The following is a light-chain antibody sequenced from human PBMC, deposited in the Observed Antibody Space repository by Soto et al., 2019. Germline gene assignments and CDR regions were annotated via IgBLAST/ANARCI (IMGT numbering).Light chain of an antibody. Sequence: QPVLTQPASVSGSPGQSITISCTGTSSDVGRYNLVSWYQQHPGKAPKLIIYEVTKRPSGVSNRFSGSKSGNTASLTISGLQDEDDADYYCCSYAGSGLGVFGGGTKLTVL. V-gene: IGLV2-23*02. J-gene: IGLJ2*01. CDR3: CSYAGSGLGV. CDR1: SSDVGRYNL. CDR2: EVT.